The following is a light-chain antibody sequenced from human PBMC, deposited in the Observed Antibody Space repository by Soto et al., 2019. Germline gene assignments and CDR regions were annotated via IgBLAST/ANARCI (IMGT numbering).Light chain of an antibody. CDR1: QTVTSNY. V-gene: IGKV3-20*01. CDR3: QQYGSSPGT. Sequence: EIVLTQSPGTLSSSPGERATLSCRASQTVTSNYLAWYQQKPGQAPRLLFFGASIRATGLPDRFSGGGSGTDFTLTISRLETEDFAVYSCQQYGSSPGTFGQGTKVEVK. CDR2: GAS. J-gene: IGKJ1*01.